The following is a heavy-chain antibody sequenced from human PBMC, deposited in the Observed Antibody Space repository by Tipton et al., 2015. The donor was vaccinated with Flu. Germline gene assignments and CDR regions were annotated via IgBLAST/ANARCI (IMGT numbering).Heavy chain of an antibody. CDR3: ARDDSSGYYYEG. Sequence: SLRLSCAASGFTFSSYGMHWVRQAPGKGLEWVAVIWYDGSNKYYADSVKGRFTISRDNSKNTLYLQMNSLRAEDTAVYYCARDDSSGYYYEGWGQGTLVTVSS. V-gene: IGHV3-33*01. D-gene: IGHD3-22*01. J-gene: IGHJ4*02. CDR1: GFTFSSYG. CDR2: IWYDGSNK.